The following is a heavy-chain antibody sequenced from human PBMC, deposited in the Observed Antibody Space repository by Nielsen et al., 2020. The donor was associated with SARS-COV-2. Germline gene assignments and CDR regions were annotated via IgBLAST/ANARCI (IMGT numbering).Heavy chain of an antibody. V-gene: IGHV3-48*03. CDR1: GFSFSMYE. CDR3: ARVNHSSISA. D-gene: IGHD3-22*01. Sequence: GESLNISCAASGFSFSMYELSWIRQAPGKVLEWLSYIGQGGTPIYYADSVKGRISISRENAKNSLYLQMDSLRAEDTAIYCCARVNHSSISAWGQGTVVTVSS. CDR2: IGQGGTPI. J-gene: IGHJ5*02.